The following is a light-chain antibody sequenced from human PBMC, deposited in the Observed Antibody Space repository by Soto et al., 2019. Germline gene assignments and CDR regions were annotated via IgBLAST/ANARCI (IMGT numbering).Light chain of an antibody. CDR1: QGIYKY. CDR2: GVS. V-gene: IGKV1-27*01. J-gene: IGKJ4*01. CDR3: QQTYRTPLT. Sequence: DIQMTQSPSSLSASVGDTVSITCRASQGIYKYLAWYQQKSGQVPKLLIYGVSTLQSGVPSRFSGSGSGTDFTLTISSLQPEDVATYYCQQTYRTPLTFGGGTKVDIK.